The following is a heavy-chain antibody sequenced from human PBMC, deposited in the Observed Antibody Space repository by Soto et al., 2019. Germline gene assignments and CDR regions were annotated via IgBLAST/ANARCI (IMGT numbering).Heavy chain of an antibody. CDR2: ISYDGSNK. J-gene: IGHJ4*02. V-gene: IGHV3-30-3*01. Sequence: QVQLVESGGGVVQPGRSLRLSCAASGFTFSSYAMHWVRQAPGKGLEWVAVISYDGSNKYYADSVKGRFTISGDNSKNTLYLQMNSLRAEDTAVYYCARDYYDSSGYYYGICGYWGQGTLVTVSS. CDR3: ARDYYDSSGYYYGICGY. CDR1: GFTFSSYA. D-gene: IGHD3-22*01.